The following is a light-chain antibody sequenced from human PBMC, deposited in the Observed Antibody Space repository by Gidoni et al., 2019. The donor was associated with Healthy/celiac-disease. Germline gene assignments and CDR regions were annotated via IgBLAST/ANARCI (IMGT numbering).Light chain of an antibody. CDR1: SSDVGGYNS. V-gene: IGLV2-11*01. CDR2: AVS. J-gene: IGLJ3*02. CDR3: CSYAGSYTWV. Sequence: QSALTQPRSVSGSPGQSVTISCTGTSSDVGGYNSVSWYQQQPGKAPKLMIYAVSKRPSGVPDRFSGSKSGNTASLTISGLQAEDEADYCCCSYAGSYTWVFGGGTKLTVL.